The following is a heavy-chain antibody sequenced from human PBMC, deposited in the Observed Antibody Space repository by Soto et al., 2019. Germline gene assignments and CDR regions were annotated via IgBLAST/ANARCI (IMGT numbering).Heavy chain of an antibody. CDR3: ARVDDSSGYYYDY. Sequence: EVQLVESGGGLVQPGGSLRLSCAASGFTFSDHYMDWVRQAPGKGLEWVGRTRNKANSYTTEYAAYVKGRFTISRDDSKNSLYLQMNSLKTEDTAVYYCARVDDSSGYYYDYWGQGTLVTVSS. D-gene: IGHD3-22*01. J-gene: IGHJ4*02. V-gene: IGHV3-72*01. CDR2: TRNKANSYTT. CDR1: GFTFSDHY.